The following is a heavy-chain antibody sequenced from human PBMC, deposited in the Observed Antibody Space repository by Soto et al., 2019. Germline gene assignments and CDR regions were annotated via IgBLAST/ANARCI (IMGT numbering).Heavy chain of an antibody. Sequence: EVQLLESGGGLVQPGGSLRLSCAASGFTFSSYAMNWVRQAPGKGLEWVPAISGSGDSAYYTDSVKGRFTISRDNSRKTLYLQMNSLRAEDTAVYYCAKDLGSSGTNGDYYYGMDVWGQGTTVTVSS. CDR3: AKDLGSSGTNGDYYYGMDV. CDR2: ISGSGDSA. V-gene: IGHV3-23*01. J-gene: IGHJ6*02. D-gene: IGHD1-7*01. CDR1: GFTFSSYA.